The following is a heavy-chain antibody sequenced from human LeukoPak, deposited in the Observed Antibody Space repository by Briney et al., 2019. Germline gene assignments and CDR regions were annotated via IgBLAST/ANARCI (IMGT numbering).Heavy chain of an antibody. D-gene: IGHD3-10*01. J-gene: IGHJ4*02. CDR3: ARGIIYYGSGSYYNYPYFDY. CDR1: GYTFTSYY. V-gene: IGHV1-46*01. Sequence: ASVKVSCKASGYTFTSYYMHWVRQAPGQGLEWMGIINPSGGSTSYAQKFQGRVTMTRDMSTSTVYMELSSLRSEDTAVYYCARGIIYYGSGSYYNYPYFDYWGQGTLVTVSS. CDR2: INPSGGST.